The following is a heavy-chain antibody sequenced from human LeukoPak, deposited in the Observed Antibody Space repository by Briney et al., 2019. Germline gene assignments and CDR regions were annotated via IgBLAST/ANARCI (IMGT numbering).Heavy chain of an antibody. D-gene: IGHD6-13*01. CDR1: GYSISSGYY. Sequence: SETLSLTCTVSGYSISSGYYWGWIRQPPGKGLEWIGSIYHSGRTFYNPSLKSRVTISVDTSKNLFSLTMKSVTAADTAVYYCAREGTHTSTWYHWFDPWGLGTLVTVSS. CDR2: IYHSGRT. CDR3: AREGTHTSTWYHWFDP. J-gene: IGHJ5*02. V-gene: IGHV4-38-2*02.